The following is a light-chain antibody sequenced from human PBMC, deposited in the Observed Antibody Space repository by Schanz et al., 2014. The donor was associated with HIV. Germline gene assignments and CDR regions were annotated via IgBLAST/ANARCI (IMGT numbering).Light chain of an antibody. Sequence: QSALTQPASVSGSLGQSITISCTGTSGDVGRYDYVSWYQQHPGQAPKLMIYDVNNRPSGASNRFSGSKSGNTASLTISGLQAEDEADYYCSSYTSTSTLVFGTGTKLTVL. V-gene: IGLV2-14*03. CDR1: SGDVGRYDY. J-gene: IGLJ1*01. CDR3: SSYTSTSTLV. CDR2: DVN.